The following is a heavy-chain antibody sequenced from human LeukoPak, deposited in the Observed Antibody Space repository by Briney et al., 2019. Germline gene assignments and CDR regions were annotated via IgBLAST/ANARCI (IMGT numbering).Heavy chain of an antibody. Sequence: SETLSLTCTVSGVSITTYYWIWIRQPPGKGLEWIGYIYHSGSTNYNPSLKSRVTISVDTSKNQFSLKLSSVTAADTAGYYCSGSYVYYYYYYMDVWGKGTTVTISS. J-gene: IGHJ6*03. D-gene: IGHD1-26*01. V-gene: IGHV4-59*13. CDR3: SGSYVYYYYYYMDV. CDR1: GVSITTYY. CDR2: IYHSGST.